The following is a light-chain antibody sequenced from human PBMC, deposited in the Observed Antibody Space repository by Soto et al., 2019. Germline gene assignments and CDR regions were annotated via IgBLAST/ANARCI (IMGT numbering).Light chain of an antibody. CDR3: QQYYSTPPA. CDR1: QSVLYSSTNKNY. V-gene: IGKV4-1*01. CDR2: WAS. Sequence: DIVITKSPDSLAVSLGERATINCKSSQSVLYSSTNKNYLAWYQQKPGQPPKLLIYWASTRESGVPDRFSGSGSGTDFTLTISSLQAEDVAVYYCQQYYSTPPAFGQGTKLEIK. J-gene: IGKJ2*01.